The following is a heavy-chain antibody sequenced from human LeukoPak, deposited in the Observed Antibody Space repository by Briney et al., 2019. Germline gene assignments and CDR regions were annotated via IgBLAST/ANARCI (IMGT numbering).Heavy chain of an antibody. CDR1: GYTFTTYN. CDR2: ISGYNGNA. J-gene: IGHJ3*02. D-gene: IGHD3-22*01. V-gene: IGHV1-18*01. CDR3: ASLKNYYDSSGYLVTDAFDI. Sequence: ASVKVSCKASGYTFTTYNINWVRQAPGQGLEWMGWISGYNGNANYAQKLQGRVTMTTDTSTSTAYMELRSLKSDDTAVYYCASLKNYYDSSGYLVTDAFDIWGQGTMVTVSS.